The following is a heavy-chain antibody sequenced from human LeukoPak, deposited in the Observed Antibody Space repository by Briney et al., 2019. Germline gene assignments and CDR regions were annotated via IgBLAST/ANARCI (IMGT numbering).Heavy chain of an antibody. J-gene: IGHJ5*02. CDR1: GGSISSYY. Sequence: SETLSLTCTVSGGSISSYYWSWIRQPPGKGLEWIGYIYYSGSTNYNPSLKSRVTISVDTSENQFSLKLSSVTAADTAVYYCARGGGYCSSTSCYQDWFDPWGQGTLVTVSS. CDR2: IYYSGST. D-gene: IGHD2-2*01. CDR3: ARGGGYCSSTSCYQDWFDP. V-gene: IGHV4-59*01.